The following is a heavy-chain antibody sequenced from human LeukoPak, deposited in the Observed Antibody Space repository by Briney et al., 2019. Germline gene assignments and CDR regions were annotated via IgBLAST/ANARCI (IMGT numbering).Heavy chain of an antibody. CDR1: GGSISSGGYY. CDR3: ARDFFRVFDY. CDR2: IYYSGST. Sequence: SETLSLTCTVSGGSISSGGYYWSWIRQHPGKGLEWIGYIYYSGSTYYNPSLKSRVTISVDTSKNQFSLKLSSVTAADTAVYYCARDFFRVFDYWGQGTLVTVSS. D-gene: IGHD3-3*01. V-gene: IGHV4-31*03. J-gene: IGHJ4*02.